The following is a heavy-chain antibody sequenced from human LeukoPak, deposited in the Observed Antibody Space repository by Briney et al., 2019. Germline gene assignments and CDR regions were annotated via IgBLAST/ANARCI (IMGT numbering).Heavy chain of an antibody. V-gene: IGHV1-2*02. CDR3: ARSIVVVPAGFDY. D-gene: IGHD2-2*01. CDR2: INPNSGGT. CDR1: GYTFTGYY. Sequence: ASVKVSCKASGYTFTGYYMHWVRQAPGQGLEWMGCINPNSGGTNYAQKFQGRVTMTRDTSISTAYMELSRLRSDDTAVYYCARSIVVVPAGFDYWGQGTLVTVSS. J-gene: IGHJ4*02.